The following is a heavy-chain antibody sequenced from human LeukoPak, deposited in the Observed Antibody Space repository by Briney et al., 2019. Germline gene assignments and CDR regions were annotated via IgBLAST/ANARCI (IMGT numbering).Heavy chain of an antibody. Sequence: SETLSLTCAVSGYSISSGYSWGWIRQPPGKGLEWIVSIYHSGSTYYNPSLKSRVTISVDTSKNQFSLKLSSVTAADTAVYYCARSPYFSSSSCYLFNWFDPWGQGTLVTVSS. CDR3: ARSPYFSSSSCYLFNWFDP. CDR2: IYHSGST. CDR1: GYSISSGYS. J-gene: IGHJ5*02. V-gene: IGHV4-38-2*01. D-gene: IGHD2-2*01.